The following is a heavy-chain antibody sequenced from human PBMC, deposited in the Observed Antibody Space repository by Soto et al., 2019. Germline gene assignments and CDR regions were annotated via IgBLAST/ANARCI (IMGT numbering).Heavy chain of an antibody. CDR3: ARDPERMAEIGGFDP. J-gene: IGHJ5*02. CDR2: ISSSSSTI. CDR1: GFTFSSYS. V-gene: IGHV3-48*01. Sequence: EVQLVESGGGLVQPGGSLRLSCAASGFTFSSYSMNWVRQAPGKGLEWVSYISSSSSTIHYADSVKGRFTISRDNAKNSLYLQMNSLRAEDTAVYYCARDPERMAEIGGFDPWGQGTLVTVSS. D-gene: IGHD3-10*01.